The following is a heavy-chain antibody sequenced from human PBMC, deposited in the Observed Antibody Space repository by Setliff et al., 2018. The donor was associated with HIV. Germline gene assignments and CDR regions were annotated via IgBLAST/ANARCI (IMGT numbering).Heavy chain of an antibody. CDR2: IRYDGSEK. CDR1: GFIFGNFG. D-gene: IGHD3-3*01. CDR3: VKGDNFWTGYSTYFEFDP. V-gene: IGHV3-30*02. J-gene: IGHJ5*02. Sequence: PGGSLRLSCAASGFIFGNFGLHWVRQAPGEGLEWVTFIRYDGSEKFYADSVRGRFTISRDNSKNKLYLQMNSLRIEDTAIYYCVKGDNFWTGYSTYFEFDPWGQGTLVTASS.